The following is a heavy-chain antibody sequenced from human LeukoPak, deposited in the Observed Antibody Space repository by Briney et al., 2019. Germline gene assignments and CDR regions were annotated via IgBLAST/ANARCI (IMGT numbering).Heavy chain of an antibody. Sequence: SETLSLTCTVSGGSISSSSYYWGWIRQPPGKGLEWIGSIYYSGSTYYNPSLKSRVTISVDTSKNQFSLKLSSVTAADTAVYYCASVDYYDSSGYYPAGAFDIWGQGTMVAVSS. CDR3: ASVDYYDSSGYYPAGAFDI. D-gene: IGHD3-22*01. CDR1: GGSISSSSYY. J-gene: IGHJ3*02. CDR2: IYYSGST. V-gene: IGHV4-39*01.